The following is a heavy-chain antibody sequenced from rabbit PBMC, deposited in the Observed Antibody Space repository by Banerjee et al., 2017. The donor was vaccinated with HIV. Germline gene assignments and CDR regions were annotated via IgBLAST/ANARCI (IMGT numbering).Heavy chain of an antibody. CDR3: ARDLAGVIGWNFNL. CDR1: GFSFSSTYY. Sequence: QEQLVESGGGLVQPEGSLTLTCTASGFSFSSTYYMCWVRQAPGKGLEWIGYIDTVFGSTYYASWVNGRFTISSHNAQNTLYLQLNSLTAADTASYFCARDLAGVIGWNFNLWGPGTLVTVS. J-gene: IGHJ4*01. V-gene: IGHV1S47*01. D-gene: IGHD4-1*01. CDR2: IDTVFGST.